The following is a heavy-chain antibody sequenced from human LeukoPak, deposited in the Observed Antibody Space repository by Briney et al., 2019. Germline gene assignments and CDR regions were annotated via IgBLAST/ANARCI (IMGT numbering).Heavy chain of an antibody. V-gene: IGHV4-59*01. Sequence: QPSETLSLTCTVSGVSISDYYWSWVRQPPGKGGEWVGYIYYTGSTYYNPSLKSRVTMSLDTSKNQFSLNLRSVTATDTAVYYCARRTYYDTLTGYNYWYFDLWGRGTLVTVSS. CDR3: ARRTYYDTLTGYNYWYFDL. CDR1: GVSISDYY. J-gene: IGHJ2*01. CDR2: IYYTGST. D-gene: IGHD3-9*01.